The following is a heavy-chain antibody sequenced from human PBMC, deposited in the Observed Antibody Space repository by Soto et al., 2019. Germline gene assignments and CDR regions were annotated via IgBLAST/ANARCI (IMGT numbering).Heavy chain of an antibody. CDR2: IYHSGCT. CDR1: GVSISGGDY. V-gene: IGHV4-30-4*01. J-gene: IGHJ4*02. CDR3: ARTKYYYDSTAYIFDY. D-gene: IGHD3-22*01. Sequence: ALALACPVSGVSISGGDYWGWIRQPPGKGLEWIGYIYHSGCTYYNPSLKSRVTMSVDTSQNQFSLKLSSVSAADTAVYYCARTKYYYDSTAYIFDYWGQGALVTVYS.